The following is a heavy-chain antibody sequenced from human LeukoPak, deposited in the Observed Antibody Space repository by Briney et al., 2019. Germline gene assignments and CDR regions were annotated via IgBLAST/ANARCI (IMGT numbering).Heavy chain of an antibody. CDR1: GGTFSSYA. D-gene: IGHD4-23*01. CDR3: ARVTGGAAWDY. V-gene: IGHV1-69*13. Sequence: SVKVSCKASGGTFSSYAISWVRQAPGQGLEWMGGISPIFGTANYAQKFQGRVTVTADESTSTAYMELSSLRSEDTAVYYCARVTGGAAWDYWGQGTLVTVSS. CDR2: ISPIFGTA. J-gene: IGHJ4*02.